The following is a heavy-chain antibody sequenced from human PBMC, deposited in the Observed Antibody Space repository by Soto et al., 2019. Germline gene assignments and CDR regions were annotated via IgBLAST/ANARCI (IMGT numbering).Heavy chain of an antibody. CDR1: GGSISSGGYY. CDR2: LYYSGST. CDR3: AREPGATLDNWFDP. D-gene: IGHD5-12*01. Sequence: QVQLQESGPGLVKPSQTLSLTCTVSGGSISSGGYYWSWIRQHPGKGLEWIGYLYYSGSTYYNPSLKSRVTISVDTSKNQFSLKLSSVTAADTAVYYCAREPGATLDNWFDPWGQGTLVTVSS. J-gene: IGHJ5*02. V-gene: IGHV4-31*03.